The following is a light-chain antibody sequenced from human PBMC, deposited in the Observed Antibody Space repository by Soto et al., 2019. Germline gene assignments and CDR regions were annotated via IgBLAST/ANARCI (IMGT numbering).Light chain of an antibody. CDR3: QQYGSSSWT. J-gene: IGKJ1*01. CDR2: GAS. V-gene: IGKV3-20*01. Sequence: EIVLTQSPGTLSLSPGERATLSCRASQTVISNYLAWYQQKPGQAPRLLIYGASTRATGIPDRFSGSGSGTDFTLIISRLEPEDFAGYYCQQYGSSSWTFGPGTKV. CDR1: QTVISNY.